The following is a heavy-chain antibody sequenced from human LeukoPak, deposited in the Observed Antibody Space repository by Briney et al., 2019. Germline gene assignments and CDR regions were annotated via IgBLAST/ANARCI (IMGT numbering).Heavy chain of an antibody. CDR1: GYTSTSYT. J-gene: IGHJ4*02. D-gene: IGHD2-2*01. Sequence: GASVKVSCKASGYTSTSYTMHWVRQAPGQRLEWMGWVSGYNGNANYAQKFQGRVTMTTDTSTTTVYMELSSLRFDDTAIYYCARRGYCSNSACAFDLWGQGALVTVSS. CDR2: VSGYNGNA. CDR3: ARRGYCSNSACAFDL. V-gene: IGHV1-3*01.